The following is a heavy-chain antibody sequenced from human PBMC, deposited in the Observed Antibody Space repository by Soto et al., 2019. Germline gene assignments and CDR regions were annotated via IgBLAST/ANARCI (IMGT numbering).Heavy chain of an antibody. J-gene: IGHJ4*02. Sequence: SETLSLTCTVSGVSSTSFYWSWIQQSPGKGLEWIGYIFDNGDVKYNPSLMSRLTMSIDMSKNEFSLRLKSVTAADTAMYYCARGWGSKWYYFDSWGEGTLVTVSS. CDR1: GVSSTSFY. D-gene: IGHD3-16*01. CDR3: ARGWGSKWYYFDS. CDR2: IFDNGDV. V-gene: IGHV4-59*01.